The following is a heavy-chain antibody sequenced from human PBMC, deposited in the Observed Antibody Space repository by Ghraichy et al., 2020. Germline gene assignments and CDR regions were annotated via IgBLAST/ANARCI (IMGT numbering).Heavy chain of an antibody. Sequence: GESLNISCAASGFAFNTYAMNWVRHGPGKGLEWVSSITGRSNYIYYADSVKGRFIVSRDDAKNTLYLQMNSLRVDDTAIYYCATSLNRLGDLSLWGQGTRVTVSS. CDR1: GFAFNTYA. V-gene: IGHV3-21*01. CDR2: ITGRSNYI. J-gene: IGHJ4*02. D-gene: IGHD3-16*02. CDR3: ATSLNRLGDLSL.